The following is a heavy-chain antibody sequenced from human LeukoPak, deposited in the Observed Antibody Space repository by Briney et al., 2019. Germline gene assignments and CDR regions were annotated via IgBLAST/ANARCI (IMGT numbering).Heavy chain of an antibody. CDR2: INTNTGNP. CDR3: PRDSARHIAARIGSFDP. Sequence: ASVKVSCKASGYTFTSYAMNWVRQAPGQGLEWMGWINTNTGNPTYAQGFTGRFVFSLDTSVSTAYLQIRSLKAEDTAVYYCPRDSARHIAARIGSFDPWGQGTLVTVSS. CDR1: GYTFTSYA. J-gene: IGHJ5*02. V-gene: IGHV7-4-1*01. D-gene: IGHD6-6*01.